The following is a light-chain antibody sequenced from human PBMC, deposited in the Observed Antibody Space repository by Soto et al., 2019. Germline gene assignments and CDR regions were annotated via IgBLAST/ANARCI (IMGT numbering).Light chain of an antibody. V-gene: IGLV2-14*01. CDR2: DVS. CDR3: SSYTTNSTRQIV. J-gene: IGLJ1*01. Sequence: QSALTQPASVSGSPGQSITISCTGTSSDVGGYNYVSWYQQHPGKAPKFMIYDVSNRPSGVSNRFSGSKSGNTASLTISGLQAEDDADYSCSSYTTNSTRQIVFGTGTKLTVL. CDR1: SSDVGGYNY.